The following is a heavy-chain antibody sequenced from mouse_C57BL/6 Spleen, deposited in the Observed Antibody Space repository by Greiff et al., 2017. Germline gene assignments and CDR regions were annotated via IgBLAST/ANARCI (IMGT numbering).Heavy chain of an antibody. CDR3: ARKLITTVVFDY. CDR1: GYAFSSYW. Sequence: QVQLKESGAELVKPGASVKISCKASGYAFSSYWMNWVKQRPGKGLEWIGQIYPGDGDTNYNGKFKGKATLTADKSSSTAYMQLSSLTSEDSAVYFCARKLITTVVFDYWGQGTTLTVSS. J-gene: IGHJ2*01. V-gene: IGHV1-80*01. D-gene: IGHD1-1*01. CDR2: IYPGDGDT.